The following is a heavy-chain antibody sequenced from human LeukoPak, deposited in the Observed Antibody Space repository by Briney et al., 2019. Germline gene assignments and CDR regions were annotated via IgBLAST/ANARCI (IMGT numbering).Heavy chain of an antibody. J-gene: IGHJ4*02. D-gene: IGHD1-26*01. CDR3: AKAAAASGSYTIDY. CDR1: GFTFRSSG. CDR2: ISYDGSSK. V-gene: IGHV3-30*18. Sequence: PGRSLRLSCAASGFTFRSSGMNWVRQAPGKGLGWVAVISYDGSSKYYTDSVKGRFTVSRDNSKNTLYLQMNSLRAEDTAVYYCAKAAAASGSYTIDYWGQGTLVTVSS.